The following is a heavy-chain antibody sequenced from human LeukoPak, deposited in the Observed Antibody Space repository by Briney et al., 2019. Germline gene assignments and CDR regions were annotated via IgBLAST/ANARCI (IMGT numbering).Heavy chain of an antibody. CDR2: ITANGAST. J-gene: IGHJ4*02. D-gene: IGHD2-8*01. Sequence: PGGSLRLSCAASGFTFSSYAMSWVRQAPGKGLEWVSAITANGASTYYANPVKGRFTISRDNYKSTLYLQMSSLRADDTAVYYCAKGRDSYAILEYWGQGTLVTVAS. CDR1: GFTFSSYA. V-gene: IGHV3-23*01. CDR3: AKGRDSYAILEY.